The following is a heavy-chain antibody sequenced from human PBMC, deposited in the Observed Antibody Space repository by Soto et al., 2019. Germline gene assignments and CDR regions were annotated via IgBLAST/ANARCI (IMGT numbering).Heavy chain of an antibody. J-gene: IGHJ4*02. Sequence: GSPRLSCSAPGFPFRCYALPWVRPAPGKGLEYVSAISSNGGSTYYADSVKGRFTISRDNSKNTLYLQMSSLRAEDTAVYYCVNRYCSGGSCYSYFDYWGQGTLVTVSS. CDR3: VNRYCSGGSCYSYFDY. D-gene: IGHD2-15*01. CDR1: GFPFRCYA. V-gene: IGHV3-64D*08. CDR2: ISSNGGST.